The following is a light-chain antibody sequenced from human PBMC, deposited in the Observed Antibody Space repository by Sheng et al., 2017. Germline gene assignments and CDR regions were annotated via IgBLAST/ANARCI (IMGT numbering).Light chain of an antibody. CDR1: TSDVGGYKF. CDR3: SAYTSSSTPVV. V-gene: IGLV2-14*03. Sequence: QSALTQPASVSGSPGQSITISCTGTTSDVGGYKFVSWYQQHPGKDPKLMIYEVSNRPSGVSNRFSGSKSGNTAFLTISGLQAEDEADYYCSAYTSSSTPVVFGGGTKLTVL. J-gene: IGLJ2*01. CDR2: EVS.